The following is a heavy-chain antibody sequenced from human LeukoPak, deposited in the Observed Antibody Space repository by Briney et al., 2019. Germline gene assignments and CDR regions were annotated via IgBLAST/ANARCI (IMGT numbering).Heavy chain of an antibody. D-gene: IGHD2-2*01. CDR2: IIPILGIA. V-gene: IGHV1-69*02. CDR1: GGTFSSYT. Sequence: SVKDSCKTSGGTFSSYTISWVRQAPGQGLEWMGRIIPILGIANYAQKFQGRVTITADKSTSTAYMELSSLRSEDTAVYYCASWYCSSTSCPPSYYYYMDVWGKGTTVTVSS. J-gene: IGHJ6*03. CDR3: ASWYCSSTSCPPSYYYYMDV.